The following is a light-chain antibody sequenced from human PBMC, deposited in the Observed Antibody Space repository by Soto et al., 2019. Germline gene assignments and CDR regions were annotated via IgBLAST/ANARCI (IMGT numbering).Light chain of an antibody. CDR3: QQYHIWPPWT. Sequence: EIVMTQSPDTLSVSPGEGATLSCRVRQSIRSNLAWYQQRPGQAARLLMYGASTRADGIPARFTGSGSGTEFTLTISSLQSEDFAVYYCQQYHIWPPWTSGQGTKVDIK. CDR2: GAS. J-gene: IGKJ1*01. V-gene: IGKV3-15*01. CDR1: QSIRSN.